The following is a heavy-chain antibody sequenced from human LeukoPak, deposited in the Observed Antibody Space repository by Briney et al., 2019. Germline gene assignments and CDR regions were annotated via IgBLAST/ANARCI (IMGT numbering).Heavy chain of an antibody. CDR2: IYYSGSS. J-gene: IGHJ3*02. V-gene: IGHV4-59*08. D-gene: IGHD6-13*01. CDR1: GGSISNYY. Sequence: PSGTLSLTCTVSGGSISNYYWSWIRQPPGKGLEWIGYIYYSGSSNYNPSLKSRVTISVDTSKNQFSLKLSSVTAADTAVYYCARHGDCSWYDASDIWGQGTMVTVSS. CDR3: ARHGDCSWYDASDI.